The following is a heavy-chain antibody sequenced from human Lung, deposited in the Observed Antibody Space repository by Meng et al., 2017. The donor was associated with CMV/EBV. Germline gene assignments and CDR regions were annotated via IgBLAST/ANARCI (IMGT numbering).Heavy chain of an antibody. D-gene: IGHD3-3*01. V-gene: IGHV3-30*02. CDR3: AKGERQFCSSFNCHYQYYGMDV. CDR1: GFSFSDYA. CDR2: NRHDGTNK. J-gene: IGHJ6*02. Sequence: SCAASGFSFSDYAMHWVRQAPGKGLEWVTFNRHDGTNKYYAESVKGQFTISRDNSKSTLYLHMNRLRPEDTAVYYCAKGERQFCSSFNCHYQYYGMDVWGQGTXVT.